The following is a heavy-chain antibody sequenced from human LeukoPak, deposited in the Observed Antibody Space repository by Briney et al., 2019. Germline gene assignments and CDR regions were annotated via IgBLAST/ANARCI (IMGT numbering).Heavy chain of an antibody. J-gene: IGHJ4*02. CDR2: IYYSGST. CDR3: ARWGRGYYYDSSGYYPEGY. D-gene: IGHD3-22*01. V-gene: IGHV4-59*12. Sequence: PSETLSLTCTVSGGSISSYYWSWIRQPPGKGLEWIGYIYYSGSTYYNPSLKSRVTISVDTSKNQFSLKLSSVTAADTAVYYCARWGRGYYYDSSGYYPEGYWGQGTLVTVSS. CDR1: GGSISSYY.